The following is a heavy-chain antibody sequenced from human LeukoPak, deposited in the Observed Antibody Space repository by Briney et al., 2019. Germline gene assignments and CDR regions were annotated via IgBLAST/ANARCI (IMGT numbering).Heavy chain of an antibody. D-gene: IGHD5-12*01. J-gene: IGHJ4*02. CDR2: INGDGTRT. CDR1: EFTFSNYV. Sequence: GGSLRLSCVASEFTFSNYVTSWVRQAPGKGLEWVSTINGDGTRTYYAVSSNGRFIISRDNSMNTLYLQMNGLRAEDTAVYYCARDRGGYSTDFDFWGQGTLVTVSS. CDR3: ARDRGGYSTDFDF. V-gene: IGHV3-23*01.